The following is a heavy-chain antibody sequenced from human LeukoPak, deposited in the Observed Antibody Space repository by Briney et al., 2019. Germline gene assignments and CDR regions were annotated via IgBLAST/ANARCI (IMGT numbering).Heavy chain of an antibody. Sequence: SETLSLTCAVYGGSFSGYYWSWIRQPPGKGLEWIGEINHSGSTNYNPSLKSRVTISVDTSENQFSLKLSSVTAADTAVYYCARADNVLLWFGELYFDYWGQGTLVTVSS. CDR2: INHSGST. CDR1: GGSFSGYY. CDR3: ARADNVLLWFGELYFDY. V-gene: IGHV4-34*01. J-gene: IGHJ4*02. D-gene: IGHD3-10*01.